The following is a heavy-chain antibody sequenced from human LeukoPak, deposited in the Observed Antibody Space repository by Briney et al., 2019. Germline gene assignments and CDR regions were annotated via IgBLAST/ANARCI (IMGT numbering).Heavy chain of an antibody. CDR3: ARVNDILTGYSRDDAFDI. V-gene: IGHV3-21*01. CDR1: GFTFSTCT. J-gene: IGHJ3*02. Sequence: GGSLRLSCAASGFTFSTCTMNWVRQAPGKGLEWVSSISASSSYIYYADSVKGRFTISRDNAKNSLYLQMNSLRAEDTAVYYCARVNDILTGYSRDDAFDIWGQGTMVTVSS. CDR2: ISASSSYI. D-gene: IGHD3-9*01.